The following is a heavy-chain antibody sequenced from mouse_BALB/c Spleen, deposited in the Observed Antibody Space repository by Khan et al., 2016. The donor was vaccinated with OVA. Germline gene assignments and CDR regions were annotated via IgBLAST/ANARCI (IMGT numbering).Heavy chain of an antibody. Sequence: QIQLVQSGPELKKPGETVKISCKASGYAFTDYSMHWVMQAPGKGLKWMGWINTETGEPTYADDFKGRFAFSLETSASTAYLQINNLKIEDSTTYFCSRNDYERGGLYALDYWGQGTSVTVSS. CDR1: GYAFTDYS. CDR2: INTETGEP. CDR3: SRNDYERGGLYALDY. D-gene: IGHD2-4*01. V-gene: IGHV9-2-1*01. J-gene: IGHJ4*01.